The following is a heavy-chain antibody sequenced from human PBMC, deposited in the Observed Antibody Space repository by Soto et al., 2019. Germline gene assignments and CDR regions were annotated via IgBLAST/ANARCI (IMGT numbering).Heavy chain of an antibody. J-gene: IGHJ4*02. CDR1: GLSLKNSGMC. Sequence: GFAPEMGRPTQRLTVYFSVSGLSLKNSGMCVSWIRQPPGKALEWLALMDWDDDKYYSTSLKTRLTNSKDTSKNQVVLTMTNMDPVDTATYYCARTAYGSAKWAFDYWGQGTLVTVSS. CDR3: ARTAYGSAKWAFDY. CDR2: MDWDDDK. D-gene: IGHD3-10*01. V-gene: IGHV2-70*13.